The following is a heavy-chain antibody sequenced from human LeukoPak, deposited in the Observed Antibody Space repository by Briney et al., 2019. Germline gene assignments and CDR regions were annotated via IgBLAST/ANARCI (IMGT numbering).Heavy chain of an antibody. CDR2: LTGCGDRT. CDR1: GFMFSSYT. D-gene: IGHD3-10*01. CDR3: ALNSGYGSGIYYTGPIDY. Sequence: GGSLRLSCAASGFMFSSYTMTWVRQAPGRGLEWISALTGCGDRTYYADSVKGRFTISRDNSKSTLYLQMNSLRAEETAVYYCALNSGYGSGIYYTGPIDYWGKGTLVTVSS. V-gene: IGHV3-23*01. J-gene: IGHJ4*02.